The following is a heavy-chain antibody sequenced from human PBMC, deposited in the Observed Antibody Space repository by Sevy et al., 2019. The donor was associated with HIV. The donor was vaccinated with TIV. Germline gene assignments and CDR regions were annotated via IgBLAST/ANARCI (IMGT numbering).Heavy chain of an antibody. D-gene: IGHD6-13*01. CDR2: IYSSGTT. V-gene: IGHV3-53*01. CDR3: ARDYSRRPGWFDP. J-gene: IGHJ5*02. CDR1: GFDVSNNY. Sequence: GGSLRLSCAGSGFDVSNNYMSWVRQAPGKGLEWVSIIYSSGTTYYADSVKGGFTISRDKSKNTVYLQMSSLRADDTAFYHCARDYSRRPGWFDPWGQGTLVTVSS.